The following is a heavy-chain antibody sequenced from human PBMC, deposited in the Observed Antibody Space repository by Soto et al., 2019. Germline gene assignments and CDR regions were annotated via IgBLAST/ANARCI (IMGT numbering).Heavy chain of an antibody. CDR2: ISAYNGNT. J-gene: IGHJ6*02. CDR3: ARGGVNLVATILPLYYYYGMDV. D-gene: IGHD5-12*01. CDR1: GYTFTSYD. Sequence: GASVKVSCKASGYTFTSYDINWVRQATGQGLEWMGWISAYNGNTNYAQKLQGRVTMTTDTSTSTAYMELRSLRSDDTAVYYCARGGVNLVATILPLYYYYGMDVWGQGTTVTVAS. V-gene: IGHV1-18*01.